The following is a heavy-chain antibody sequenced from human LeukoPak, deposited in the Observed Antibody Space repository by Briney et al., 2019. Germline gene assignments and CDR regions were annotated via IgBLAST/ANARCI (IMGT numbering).Heavy chain of an antibody. Sequence: PSETLSLTCAVYGGSFSGYYWNWIRQPPGKGLEWIGEINHSGSTNYNPSLKSRVTISVDTSKNQFSLKLSSVTAADTAVYYCAGPNTGSIDYWGQGTLVTVSS. V-gene: IGHV4-34*01. CDR3: AGPNTGSIDY. D-gene: IGHD1-1*01. CDR2: INHSGST. J-gene: IGHJ4*02. CDR1: GGSFSGYY.